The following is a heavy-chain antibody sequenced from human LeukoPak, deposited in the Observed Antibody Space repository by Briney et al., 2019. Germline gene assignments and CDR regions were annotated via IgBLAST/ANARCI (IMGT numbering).Heavy chain of an antibody. V-gene: IGHV4-59*01. CDR1: GGSISSYY. Sequence: SETLSLTCTVSGGSISSYYWSWIRQPPGKGLEWIGYIYYSGSTNYNPSLKSRVTISVDTSKNQFSLKVSSVTAADTAVYYCARNLDYGGNAHFDYWGQGTLVTVSS. CDR3: ARNLDYGGNAHFDY. CDR2: IYYSGST. D-gene: IGHD4-23*01. J-gene: IGHJ4*02.